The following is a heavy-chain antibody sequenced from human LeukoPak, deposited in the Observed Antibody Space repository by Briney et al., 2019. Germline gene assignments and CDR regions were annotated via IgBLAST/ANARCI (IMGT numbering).Heavy chain of an antibody. Sequence: PSETLSLTCTVSGGSISSYYWSWIRQPPGKGLEWIGYIYYSGSTNYNPSLKSRVTISVDTSKNQFSLKLSSVTAADTAVYYCARGGYCSGGSCYGVDPWGQGTLVTVSS. CDR1: GGSISSYY. V-gene: IGHV4-59*01. J-gene: IGHJ5*02. D-gene: IGHD2-15*01. CDR2: IYYSGST. CDR3: ARGGYCSGGSCYGVDP.